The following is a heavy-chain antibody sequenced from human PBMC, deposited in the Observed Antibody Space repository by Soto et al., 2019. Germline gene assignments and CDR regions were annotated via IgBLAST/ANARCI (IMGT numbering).Heavy chain of an antibody. Sequence: QVQLVESGGGVVQPGRSLRLSCAASGFTFKRYDMHWVRQAPGKGLEWVATISYDGTNKYYADSVKGRFIISRDNSKNTVYLQINSLKTEDTAPYYCAREGMVRGVIGDYWGQGILVTVSS. CDR1: GFTFKRYD. J-gene: IGHJ4*02. V-gene: IGHV3-30-3*01. D-gene: IGHD3-10*01. CDR2: ISYDGTNK. CDR3: AREGMVRGVIGDY.